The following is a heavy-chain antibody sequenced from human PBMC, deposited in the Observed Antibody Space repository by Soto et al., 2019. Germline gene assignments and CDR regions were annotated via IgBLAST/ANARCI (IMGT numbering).Heavy chain of an antibody. CDR1: GYSFAGYW. D-gene: IGHD3-22*01. Sequence: SLHVSCKVSGYSFAGYWITWVRQKPGKGLEWMGRIDPSDSQTYYSPSFRGHVTISVTKSITTVFLQWSSLRASDTAMYYCARQIYDSDTGPNFQYYFDSWGQGTPVTVSS. J-gene: IGHJ4*02. CDR2: IDPSDSQT. V-gene: IGHV5-10-1*01. CDR3: ARQIYDSDTGPNFQYYFDS.